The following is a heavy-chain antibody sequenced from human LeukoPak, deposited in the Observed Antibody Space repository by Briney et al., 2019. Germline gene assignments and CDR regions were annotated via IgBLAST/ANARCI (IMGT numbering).Heavy chain of an antibody. CDR1: GFTFSNYG. V-gene: IGHV3-21*01. Sequence: GGSLRLSCAASGFTFSNYGMSWVRQAPGKGLEWVSSISSSSSYIYYADSVKGRFTISRDNAKNSLYLQMNSLRAEDTAVYYCARDFSGSYFDYWGQGTLVTVSS. J-gene: IGHJ4*02. D-gene: IGHD1-26*01. CDR2: ISSSSSYI. CDR3: ARDFSGSYFDY.